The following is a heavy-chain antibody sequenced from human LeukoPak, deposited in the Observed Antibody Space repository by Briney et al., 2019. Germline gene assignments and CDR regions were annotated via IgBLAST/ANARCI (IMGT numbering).Heavy chain of an antibody. CDR1: GGSISRSTYH. V-gene: IGHV4-39*07. CDR2: IYYSGST. J-gene: IGHJ4*02. CDR3: AREPRSPGGRGRPFDF. D-gene: IGHD2-15*01. Sequence: SETLSLTCDVSGGSISRSTYHWGWIRQPPGKGLEWIGSIYYSGSTYYNPTLKSRVTISVDTSKNQFSLRLSSVTAADTAVYYCAREPRSPGGRGRPFDFWGQGTLVTVSS.